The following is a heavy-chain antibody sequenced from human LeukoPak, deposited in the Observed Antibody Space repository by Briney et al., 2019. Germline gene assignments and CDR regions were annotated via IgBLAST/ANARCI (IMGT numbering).Heavy chain of an antibody. D-gene: IGHD6-13*01. CDR1: GYTFIIND. J-gene: IGHJ3*02. V-gene: IGHV1-8*02. CDR2: MNPNSGST. CDR3: ARVTAAGTWTIDI. Sequence: ASVKVSCKASGYTFIINDINWVRQATGKGLEWMGWMNPNSGSTGYAQKFQGRVTMTRNISITTAYMELTELRSEDTAVYYCARVTAAGTWTIDIWGQGTTVTVSS.